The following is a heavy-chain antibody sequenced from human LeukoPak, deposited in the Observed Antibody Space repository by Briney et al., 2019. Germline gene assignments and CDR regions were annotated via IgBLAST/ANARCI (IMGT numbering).Heavy chain of an antibody. Sequence: GGSLRLSCAASGFTFSSYWMHWVRQAPGKGLVWVSRINNDGSSASYVDSVKGRFTISRDNAKNTLFLQMNSLRAEDTAVYYCARRGTGHGMDVWGQGTTVIVSS. J-gene: IGHJ6*02. D-gene: IGHD1-1*01. CDR2: INNDGSSA. CDR1: GFTFSSYW. V-gene: IGHV3-74*01. CDR3: ARRGTGHGMDV.